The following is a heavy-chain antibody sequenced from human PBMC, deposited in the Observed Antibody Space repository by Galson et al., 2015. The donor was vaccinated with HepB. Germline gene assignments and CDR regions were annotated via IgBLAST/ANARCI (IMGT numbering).Heavy chain of an antibody. J-gene: IGHJ4*02. CDR1: GGSISSSSYY. D-gene: IGHD3-3*01. CDR2: IYYSGST. V-gene: IGHV4-39*01. Sequence: SETLSLTCTVSGGSISSSSYYWGWIRQPPGKGLEWIGSIYYSGSTYYNPSLKSRVTISVDTSKNQFSLKLSSVTAADTAVYYCARAKPSTLFAFDYWGQGTLVTVSS. CDR3: ARAKPSTLFAFDY.